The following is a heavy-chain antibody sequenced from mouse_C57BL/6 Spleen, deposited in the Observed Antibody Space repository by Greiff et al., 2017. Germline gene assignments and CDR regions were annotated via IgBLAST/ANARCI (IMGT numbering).Heavy chain of an antibody. CDR3: ASSYDAMDY. J-gene: IGHJ4*01. CDR2: IYPGDGDT. V-gene: IGHV1-82*01. CDR1: GYAFSSSW. Sequence: VQLQQSGPELVKPGASVKISCKASGYAFSSSWMNWVKQRPGKGLEWIGRIYPGDGDTNYNGKVKGKATLTADKSPSTAYMQLSSLTSEDSAVYFCASSYDAMDYWGQGTSVTVSS.